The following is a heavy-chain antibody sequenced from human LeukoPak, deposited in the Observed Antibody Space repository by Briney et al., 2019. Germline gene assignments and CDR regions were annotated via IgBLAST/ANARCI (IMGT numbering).Heavy chain of an antibody. CDR1: GYTFTSYH. CDR3: ARSSASIDY. V-gene: IGHV1-46*01. D-gene: IGHD6-6*01. CDR2: INPSGGST. J-gene: IGHJ4*02. Sequence: ASVKVSCKASGYTFTSYHMHWVRQAPGQGLEWMGIINPSGGSTSYAQKFQGKVTMTRDTSTGAVFMELSSLRSEDTAVYYCARSSASIDYWGQGTLVTVSS.